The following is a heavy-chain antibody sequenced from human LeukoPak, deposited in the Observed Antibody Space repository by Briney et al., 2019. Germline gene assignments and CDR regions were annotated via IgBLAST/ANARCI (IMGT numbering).Heavy chain of an antibody. Sequence: SETLSLTCTVSGGSISSYYWSWIRQPPGKGLEWIGYIYYSGSTNYNPSLKSRVTISVDTSKNQFSLKLSSVTAADTAVYYCATHSGSYSEYDYWGQGTLVTVSS. CDR1: GGSISSYY. CDR3: ATHSGSYSEYDY. D-gene: IGHD1-26*01. V-gene: IGHV4-59*01. J-gene: IGHJ4*02. CDR2: IYYSGST.